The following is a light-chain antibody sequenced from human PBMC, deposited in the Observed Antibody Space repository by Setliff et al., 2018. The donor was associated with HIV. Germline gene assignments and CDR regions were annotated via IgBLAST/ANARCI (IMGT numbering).Light chain of an antibody. Sequence: QSALTQPASVSVSPGQSSTISCTGTRSDIGNYDLVSWYRQYPGKAPKLIIYEVNRRPAGVSDRLSGSKSGNTASLTISGLRAEDEETYYCCSYTSSTPDDVGTGTKVTVL. V-gene: IGLV2-23*02. CDR3: CSYTSSTPDD. CDR1: RSDIGNYDL. J-gene: IGLJ1*01. CDR2: EVN.